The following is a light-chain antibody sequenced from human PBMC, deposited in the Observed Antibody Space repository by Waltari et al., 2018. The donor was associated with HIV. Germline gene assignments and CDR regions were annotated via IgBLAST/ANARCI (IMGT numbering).Light chain of an antibody. CDR1: RGVDNY. CDR2: EAS. Sequence: EIVLTQSPATLSLSPGETATLSCRASRGVDNYITWYQQKPGQAPRLLIFEASKRATGIPARFRGGGSGTDFTLTISSLESEDSAVYYCQQRANWPALTFAGGTKVEI. V-gene: IGKV3-11*01. CDR3: QQRANWPALT. J-gene: IGKJ4*01.